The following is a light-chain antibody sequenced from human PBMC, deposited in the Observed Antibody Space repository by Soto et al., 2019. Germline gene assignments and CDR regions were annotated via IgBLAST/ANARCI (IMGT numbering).Light chain of an antibody. CDR2: GAS. V-gene: IGKV3-20*01. J-gene: IGKJ1*01. CDR1: PSVSGNF. CDR3: KQYGSSPWT. Sequence: EIVLTQSPGTLSLSPGERATLSCRASPSVSGNFLAWYQQKPGQAPSLLIYGASSRATGIPDRFSSRGSGTAFTLNISRLEREDFAVYYCKQYGSSPWTFGQGTKVEIK.